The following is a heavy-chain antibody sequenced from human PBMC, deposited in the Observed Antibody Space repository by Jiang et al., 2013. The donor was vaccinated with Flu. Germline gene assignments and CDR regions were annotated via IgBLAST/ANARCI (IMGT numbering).Heavy chain of an antibody. CDR2: IYSDGST. Sequence: VQLVESGGGLVQPGGSLRLSCAASGFTVSSNYMSWVRQAPGKGLEWVSVIYSDGSTYYADSVKGRFTISRHNSKNTLFLQMNSLRAEDTAVYYCARSVRPGVSAFAIWGQGTMVTVSS. V-gene: IGHV3-53*04. D-gene: IGHD2-8*01. J-gene: IGHJ3*02. CDR1: GFTVSSNY. CDR3: ARSVRPGVSAFAI.